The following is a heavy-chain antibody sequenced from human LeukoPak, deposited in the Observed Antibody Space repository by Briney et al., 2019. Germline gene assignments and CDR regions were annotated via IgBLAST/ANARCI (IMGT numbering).Heavy chain of an antibody. Sequence: PGGSLRLSCAASGFTFSSYAMSWVRQAPGKGLEWVSAISGSGGSTYYADSVKGRFTISRDNSKNTLYLQMNSLRAEDTAVYYCAKEVRNSSGWEYYFDYWGQGTLVTVSS. D-gene: IGHD6-19*01. V-gene: IGHV3-23*01. CDR3: AKEVRNSSGWEYYFDY. CDR2: ISGSGGST. CDR1: GFTFSSYA. J-gene: IGHJ4*02.